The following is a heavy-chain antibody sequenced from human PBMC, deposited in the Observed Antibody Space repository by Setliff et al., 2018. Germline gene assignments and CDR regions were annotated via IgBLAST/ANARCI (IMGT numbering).Heavy chain of an antibody. J-gene: IGHJ4*02. CDR3: ARTDLRYQTDY. CDR1: GGSIGSTNYY. V-gene: IGHV4-39*07. D-gene: IGHD2-2*01. CDR2: VYFSGST. Sequence: SETLSLTCTVSGGSIGSTNYYWGWIRQPPGKGLEWFGSVYFSGSTYYNPSVMGRVTISVDTPKKQFSLKLSSVTAADTAVYYCARTDLRYQTDYGGQGTLVTVSS.